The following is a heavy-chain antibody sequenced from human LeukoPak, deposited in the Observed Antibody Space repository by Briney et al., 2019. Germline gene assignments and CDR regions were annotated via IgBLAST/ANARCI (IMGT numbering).Heavy chain of an antibody. CDR2: IYPGDSDT. J-gene: IGHJ4*02. Sequence: GESLKISCKGSGYSFTSYWIGWVRQMPGKGLEWMGIIYPGDSDTRYSPSFQGQVTISADKSISTAYLQWSSLKASDTAMYYCARAGHLHYDILTGYYPPLLDYWGQGTLVTVSS. D-gene: IGHD3-9*01. CDR3: ARAGHLHYDILTGYYPPLLDY. V-gene: IGHV5-51*01. CDR1: GYSFTSYW.